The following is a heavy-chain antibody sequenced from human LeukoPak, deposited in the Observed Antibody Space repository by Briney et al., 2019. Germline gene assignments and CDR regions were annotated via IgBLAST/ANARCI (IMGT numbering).Heavy chain of an antibody. D-gene: IGHD2-8*02. CDR2: ISNNGAHI. V-gene: IGHV3-21*04. J-gene: IGHJ5*02. CDR3: ARDYTGSFPRGWFDP. Sequence: GGSLRLSCAASGFTFSTYSMNWVRQAPGKGLEWVSSISNNGAHIYYADSVKGRFTISRDNAKNSLYLQMDSLRAEDTARYYCARDYTGSFPRGWFDPWGQGTQVTVSS. CDR1: GFTFSTYS.